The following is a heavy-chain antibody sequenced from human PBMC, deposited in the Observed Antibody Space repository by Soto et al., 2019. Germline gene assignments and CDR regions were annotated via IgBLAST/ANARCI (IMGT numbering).Heavy chain of an antibody. V-gene: IGHV3-23*01. CDR3: ARRDNSGWYSLDY. Sequence: PGGSLRLSCAVSGFIFSNYPMSWVRQAPGKGLEWVSSVSPSGSNTYYADSVKGRFTMSRDNSVNRLHLQMNSLRAEDTAVYFCARRDNSGWYSLDYWGQGTLVTVS. CDR2: VSPSGSNT. CDR1: GFIFSNYP. J-gene: IGHJ4*02. D-gene: IGHD6-19*01.